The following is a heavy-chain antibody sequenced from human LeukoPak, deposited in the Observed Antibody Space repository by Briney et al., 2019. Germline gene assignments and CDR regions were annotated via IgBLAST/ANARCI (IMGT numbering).Heavy chain of an antibody. D-gene: IGHD2-15*01. V-gene: IGHV3-23*01. J-gene: IGHJ4*02. CDR1: GFTFRTYA. CDR3: AKDRYCGGGTCYWSYFDY. Sequence: GGSLRLSCGPSGFTFRTYAMSWVRQDPGRGLEWVSAIRGGGGSTYYADSVKGRFTISRDNSKNTLFLQMNSLRAENTAVYYCAKDRYCGGGTCYWSYFDYWGQGTLVTVSS. CDR2: IRGGGGST.